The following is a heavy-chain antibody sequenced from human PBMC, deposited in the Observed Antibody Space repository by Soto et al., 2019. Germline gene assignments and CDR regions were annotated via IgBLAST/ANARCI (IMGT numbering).Heavy chain of an antibody. CDR2: ISSSGSTI. J-gene: IGHJ6*02. Sequence: EVQLVESGGGLVQPGGSLRLSCAASGFTFSSYEMNWVRQAPGKGLEWVSYISSSGSTIYYADSVKGRFTISRDNAKNSLYLQMNSLRAEDTAVYYCARVPTPGAFGYYYYYGMDVWGQGTTVTVSS. D-gene: IGHD3-16*01. CDR1: GFTFSSYE. V-gene: IGHV3-48*03. CDR3: ARVPTPGAFGYYYYYGMDV.